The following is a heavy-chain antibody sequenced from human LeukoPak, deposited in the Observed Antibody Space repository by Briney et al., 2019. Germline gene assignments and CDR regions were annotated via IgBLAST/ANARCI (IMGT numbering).Heavy chain of an antibody. CDR1: GGSISSGDYY. V-gene: IGHV4-30-4*02. CDR2: IYYSGST. J-gene: IGHJ4*02. CDR3: ARLLWFGEYYFDY. Sequence: SETLSLTCTVSGGSISSGDYYWSWIRQPPGKGLEWIGYIYYSGSTYYNPSLKSRVTISVDTSKNQFSLKLSSVTAADTAVYYCARLLWFGEYYFDYWGQGTLVTVSS. D-gene: IGHD3-10*01.